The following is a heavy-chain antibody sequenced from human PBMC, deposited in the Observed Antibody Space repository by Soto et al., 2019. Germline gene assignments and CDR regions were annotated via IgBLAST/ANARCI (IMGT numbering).Heavy chain of an antibody. J-gene: IGHJ5*01. Sequence: SETLSLTCSVSGGSISGSRHFWGWVRQPPGKGLEWIGSIYSSGTTYHNPSLKSRVTISVDASDNQFSLKLSSVTDADTAVYYCASLSPVHGNAENWFYSWGQGTLVTV. CDR3: ASLSPVHGNAENWFYS. D-gene: IGHD1-1*01. CDR2: IYSSGTT. V-gene: IGHV4-39*01. CDR1: GGSISGSRHF.